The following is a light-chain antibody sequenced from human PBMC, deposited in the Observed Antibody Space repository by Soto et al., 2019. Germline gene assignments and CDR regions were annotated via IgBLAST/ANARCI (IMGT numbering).Light chain of an antibody. Sequence: EIVLTQSPGTLSLSPGERATLFCRASQTITNNYLAWYQQKPGQAPRLLIYDASRRATGIPDRFSGSGSGSDFTLTISRLEPEDFAVYFCQQCSFSPRTFGQGTKVDIK. J-gene: IGKJ1*01. CDR1: QTITNNY. V-gene: IGKV3-20*01. CDR3: QQCSFSPRT. CDR2: DAS.